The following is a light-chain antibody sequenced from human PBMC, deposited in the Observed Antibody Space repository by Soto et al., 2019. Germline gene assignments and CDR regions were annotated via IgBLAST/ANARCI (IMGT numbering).Light chain of an antibody. CDR2: KAS. Sequence: TQSPATLSVSPGERATLSCRASQSVGGDLAWYQQKPGKAPNLLIYKASSLESGVPSRFSGSGSGTEFTLTISSLQPDDFVTYYCQQYNTYPWTFGQGTKVDIK. J-gene: IGKJ1*01. CDR3: QQYNTYPWT. CDR1: QSVGGD. V-gene: IGKV1-5*03.